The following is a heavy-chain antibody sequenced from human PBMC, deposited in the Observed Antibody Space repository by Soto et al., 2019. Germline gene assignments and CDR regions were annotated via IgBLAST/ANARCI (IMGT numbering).Heavy chain of an antibody. D-gene: IGHD3-16*02. CDR1: GFTLSDHY. Sequence: RRLSCAGSGFTLSDHYIDWVRQAPGKVVEWVSRSRDKAQGYSTAYAASLKVRCAISSDESKDAAYLQMNSRKTEETAAYHCVRVTYVSDSPGYTPCFDYWDKGSLLTASS. J-gene: IGHJ4*02. CDR2: SRDKAQGYST. CDR3: VRVTYVSDSPGYTPCFDY. V-gene: IGHV3-72*01.